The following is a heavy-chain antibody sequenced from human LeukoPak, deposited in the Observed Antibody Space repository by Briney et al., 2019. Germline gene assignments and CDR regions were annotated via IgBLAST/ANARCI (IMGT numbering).Heavy chain of an antibody. Sequence: GGSLRLSCAASGFTFGSYAMYWLRQAPGKGLEWVSGISGSGGSTFYADCVKGRFTISRANSANTVYLQMNSLRADDTAVYYCAKTTAGYSSGRYPGWPVDYWGQGTLVTVSS. J-gene: IGHJ4*02. V-gene: IGHV3-23*01. CDR1: GFTFGSYA. D-gene: IGHD6-19*01. CDR3: AKTTAGYSSGRYPGWPVDY. CDR2: ISGSGGST.